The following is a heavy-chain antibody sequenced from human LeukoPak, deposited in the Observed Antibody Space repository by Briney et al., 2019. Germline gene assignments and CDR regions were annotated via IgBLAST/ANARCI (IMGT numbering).Heavy chain of an antibody. CDR3: ARGGEYGDFFDS. Sequence: PSETLSLTCTFSVDSGNNFYYNWVRQPAGTGLEWIGRIFSRGIPNYNPSLKSRVTMSVGTSKTQFALKLTSVTAADSAVYYCARGGEYGDFFDSWGHGTLVTASS. V-gene: IGHV4-4*07. CDR2: IFSRGIP. J-gene: IGHJ4*01. CDR1: VDSGNNFY. D-gene: IGHD4-17*01.